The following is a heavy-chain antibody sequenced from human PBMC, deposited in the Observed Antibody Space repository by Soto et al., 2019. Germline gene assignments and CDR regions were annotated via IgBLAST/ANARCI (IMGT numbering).Heavy chain of an antibody. CDR1: GGTFSSYA. Sequence: ASVKVSCKASGGTFSSYAISWVRQAPGQGLEWMGGIIPIFGTANYAQKFHGRVTITADESMSTAYMELSSLRPEDTAVYYCARPNPRGIAAAGTSVGYYYGMDVWGQGTTVTVSS. D-gene: IGHD6-13*01. CDR2: IIPIFGTA. CDR3: ARPNPRGIAAAGTSVGYYYGMDV. J-gene: IGHJ6*02. V-gene: IGHV1-69*13.